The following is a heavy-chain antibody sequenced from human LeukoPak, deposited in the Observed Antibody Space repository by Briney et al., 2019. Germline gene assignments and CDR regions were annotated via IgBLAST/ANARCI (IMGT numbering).Heavy chain of an antibody. D-gene: IGHD3-10*01. CDR1: GGTFSSYA. Sequence: SVKVSCKASGGTFSSYAVSWVRQAPGQGLEWMGGIIPIFGTANYAQKFQGRVTITADESTSTAYMELSSLRSEDTAVYYCARGGYYGSGSYYYWGQGTLVTVSS. V-gene: IGHV1-69*01. J-gene: IGHJ4*02. CDR3: ARGGYYGSGSYYY. CDR2: IIPIFGTA.